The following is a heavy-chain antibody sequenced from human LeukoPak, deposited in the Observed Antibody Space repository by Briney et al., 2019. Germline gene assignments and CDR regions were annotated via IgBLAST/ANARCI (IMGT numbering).Heavy chain of an antibody. CDR1: GGSFSGYY. J-gene: IGHJ4*02. CDR2: ISYTGST. D-gene: IGHD3-22*01. CDR3: ARGAYDTSGYYNYYFDY. V-gene: IGHV4-59*01. Sequence: SETLSLTCAVYGGSFSGYYWSWIRQPPGKGLECIGYISYTGSTNYNPSLKSRVTISLDTSKNQFSLKLSSVTAADTAVYYCARGAYDTSGYYNYYFDYWGQGTLVTVSS.